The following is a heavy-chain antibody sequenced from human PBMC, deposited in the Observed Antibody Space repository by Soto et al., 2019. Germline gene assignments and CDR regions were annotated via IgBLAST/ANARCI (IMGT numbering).Heavy chain of an antibody. D-gene: IGHD2-2*03. Sequence: EVQLVESGGGSVQPGRSLRLSCAASGFSFDDYGMHWVRHGPGKGLEWVSGISWNSGDIYYADSVKGRFTISRDNAKRSPYLQMNSLRTEDTALYYCAKDDDLDRDGPFDYWGQGILVTVSS. CDR2: ISWNSGDI. CDR3: AKDDDLDRDGPFDY. J-gene: IGHJ4*02. V-gene: IGHV3-9*01. CDR1: GFSFDDYG.